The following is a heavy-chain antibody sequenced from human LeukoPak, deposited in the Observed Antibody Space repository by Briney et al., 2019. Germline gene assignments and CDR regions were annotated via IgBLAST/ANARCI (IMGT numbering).Heavy chain of an antibody. Sequence: SETLSLTCTVSGGSISSYYWSWIRQPPGKGLEWIGYIYYSGSTNYNPSLKSRVTMSVDTSKNQFSLKLSSVTAADTAVYYCARGGYGDYGLWGQGTLVTVSS. J-gene: IGHJ4*02. D-gene: IGHD4-17*01. V-gene: IGHV4-59*01. CDR1: GGSISSYY. CDR2: IYYSGST. CDR3: ARGGYGDYGL.